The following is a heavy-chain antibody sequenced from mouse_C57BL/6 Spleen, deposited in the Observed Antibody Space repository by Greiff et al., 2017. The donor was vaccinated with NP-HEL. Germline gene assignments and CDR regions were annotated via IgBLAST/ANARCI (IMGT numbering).Heavy chain of an antibody. CDR1: GFTFSSYG. V-gene: IGHV5-6*01. D-gene: IGHD1-1*01. CDR2: ISSGGSYT. CDR3: ATPLITTVVPFAY. Sequence: EVQVVESGGDLVKPGGSLKLSCAASGFTFSSYGMSWVRQTPDKRPEWVATISSGGSYTYYPDSVKGRFTISRDNAKNTLYLQMSSLKSEDTAMYYCATPLITTVVPFAYWGQGTLVTVSA. J-gene: IGHJ3*01.